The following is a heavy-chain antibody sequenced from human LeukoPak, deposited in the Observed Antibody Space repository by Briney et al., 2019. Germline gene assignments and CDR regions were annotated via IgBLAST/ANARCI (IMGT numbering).Heavy chain of an antibody. CDR2: IYPGDSDT. D-gene: IGHD6-13*01. Sequence: GESLKISCQGSGYTFATYWIGWVCQMPGKGLEWMGIIYPGDSDTRYSPSFQGQVTISADKSISTAYLQWSSLKASDTAMYYCARPAASSDYYFDYWGQGTLVTVSS. J-gene: IGHJ4*02. CDR1: GYTFATYW. CDR3: ARPAASSDYYFDY. V-gene: IGHV5-51*01.